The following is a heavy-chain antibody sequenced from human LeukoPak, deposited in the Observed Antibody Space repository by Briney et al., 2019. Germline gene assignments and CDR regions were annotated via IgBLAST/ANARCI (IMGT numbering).Heavy chain of an antibody. V-gene: IGHV4-39*01. CDR3: ARHEPSSFYYESRGNWFDP. D-gene: IGHD3-22*01. CDR2: VYYTGNT. Sequence: SETLSLICTVSGDSITRRSYFWAWIRQRPGKGLEWIGSVYYTGNTYYNPSLKSRVTISLATSDNQVSLTVSSVTDADTAIYFCARHEPSSFYYESRGNWFDPWGQGALVTVSS. J-gene: IGHJ5*02. CDR1: GDSITRRSYF.